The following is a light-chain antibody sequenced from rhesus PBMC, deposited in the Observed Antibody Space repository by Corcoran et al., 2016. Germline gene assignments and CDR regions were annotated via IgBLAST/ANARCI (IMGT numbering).Light chain of an antibody. Sequence: DIQMTQSPSSLSASVGDKVTITCRASQGINSWLAWYQQKPGIAPKLLIYKASSLQSGVPPRFSCSGSGTDFTLTISSLQPENFATYYYQQYISAPYSFGQGTKVEIK. CDR3: QQYISAPYS. V-gene: IGKV1-21*01. CDR2: KAS. J-gene: IGKJ2*01. CDR1: QGINSW.